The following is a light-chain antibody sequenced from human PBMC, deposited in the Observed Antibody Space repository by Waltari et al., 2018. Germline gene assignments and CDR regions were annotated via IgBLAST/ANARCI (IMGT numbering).Light chain of an antibody. J-gene: IGKJ1*01. CDR3: QQYKTWPT. V-gene: IGKV3-15*01. CDR2: DAS. CDR1: ESVGTK. Sequence: EIIMTQSPGTLSVSPGEVATLSCRASESVGTKLAWYQQKPGKAPRLLIYDASTWATGIPARFSGSGSGTEFTLTIASLQSEDFAVYYCQQYKTWPTFGQGTKVEI.